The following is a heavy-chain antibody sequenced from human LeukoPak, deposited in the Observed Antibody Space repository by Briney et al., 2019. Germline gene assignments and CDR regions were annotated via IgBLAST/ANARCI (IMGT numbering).Heavy chain of an antibody. J-gene: IGHJ4*02. V-gene: IGHV3-30*04. CDR2: VSYDGSDK. CDR1: GFTISTYT. D-gene: IGHD6-19*01. CDR3: ATGAAVAISL. Sequence: AGGSLRLSCAASGFTISTYTMHWVRQAPGKGLEWVAVVSYDGSDKYCADSVKGRFTISRDISKNTLYLQVNSLRPDDTALYHCATGAAVAISLWGQGTLVTVSS.